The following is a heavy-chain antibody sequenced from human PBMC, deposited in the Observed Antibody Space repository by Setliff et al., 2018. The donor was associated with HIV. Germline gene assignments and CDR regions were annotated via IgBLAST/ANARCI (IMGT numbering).Heavy chain of an antibody. J-gene: IGHJ5*01. V-gene: IGHV5-51*01. CDR1: GYTFPHAW. Sequence: GESLKISCKGSGYTFPHAWIGWVRQMPGKGLEWMGIIYLSDSDTRYSRSFQGQVTISVDQSITTAYLQWSSLKASDTAMYYCAKHGFERKSPYNWFDSWGQGTLVTVSS. D-gene: IGHD3-16*01. CDR3: AKHGFERKSPYNWFDS. CDR2: IYLSDSDT.